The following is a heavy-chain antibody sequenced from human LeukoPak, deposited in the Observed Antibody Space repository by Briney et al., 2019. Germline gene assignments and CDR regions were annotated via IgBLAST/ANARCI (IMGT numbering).Heavy chain of an antibody. V-gene: IGHV3-23*01. CDR2: ISGSGGST. J-gene: IGHJ4*02. CDR1: GFTFSSYA. CDR3: AKADYYGSGSYLDY. D-gene: IGHD3-10*01. Sequence: PGGSLRLSCAASGFTFSSYAMSWVRQAPGKGLEWVSAISGSGGSTYYADSVKGRFTISRDNSKNTLYLQMNSLRAEDTAVHYCAKADYYGSGSYLDYWGQGTLVTVSS.